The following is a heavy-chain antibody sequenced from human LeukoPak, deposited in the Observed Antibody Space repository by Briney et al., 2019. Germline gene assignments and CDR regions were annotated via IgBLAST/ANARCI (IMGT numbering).Heavy chain of an antibody. CDR3: ARGKAFDI. Sequence: PSETLSLTCAVYGGSFSGYYWSWIRQPPGKGLEWIGEINHSGSTNYNPSLKNRVAISVDTSKNQFSLKLSSVTAADTAVYYCARGKAFDIWGQGTMVTVSS. J-gene: IGHJ3*02. CDR2: INHSGST. CDR1: GGSFSGYY. V-gene: IGHV4-34*01.